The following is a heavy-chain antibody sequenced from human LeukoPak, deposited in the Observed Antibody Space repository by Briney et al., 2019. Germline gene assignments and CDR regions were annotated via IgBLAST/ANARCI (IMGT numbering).Heavy chain of an antibody. J-gene: IGHJ4*02. CDR3: AKRDRPCSGDCSAPYYFDY. Sequence: GGSLRLSCAASGFTFSSYAMSWVRQAPGKGMEWVSSISSSGANTYYADSVKGRFTISIDNSLNTLYLQMSSLRVEDTAVYYCAKRDRPCSGDCSAPYYFDYWGQGTLVTVSS. D-gene: IGHD2-21*02. V-gene: IGHV3-23*01. CDR1: GFTFSSYA. CDR2: ISSSGANT.